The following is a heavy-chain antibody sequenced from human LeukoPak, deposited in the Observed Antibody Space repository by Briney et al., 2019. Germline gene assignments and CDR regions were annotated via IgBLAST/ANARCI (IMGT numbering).Heavy chain of an antibody. Sequence: GSLRLSCAASGFTFRNYGMHWVRQAPGKGLEWVADISYDGSKKYYADSVKGRFTISRDNSKNTLYLQMNSLRAEDTAVYYCGSVGAAGDYWGQGTLVTVSS. CDR1: GFTFRNYG. J-gene: IGHJ4*02. CDR2: ISYDGSKK. V-gene: IGHV3-30*12. CDR3: GSVGAAGDY. D-gene: IGHD1-26*01.